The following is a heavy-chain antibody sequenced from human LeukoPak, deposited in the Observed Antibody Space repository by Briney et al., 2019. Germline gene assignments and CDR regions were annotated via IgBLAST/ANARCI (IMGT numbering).Heavy chain of an antibody. D-gene: IGHD6-13*01. CDR2: INHSGST. CDR3: ARGRAAAGTWYFDY. V-gene: IGHV4-34*01. J-gene: IGHJ4*02. Sequence: PSETLSLTCAVYGGSFSGYYWSWIRQPPRKGLEWIGEINHSGSTNYNPSLKSRVTISVDTPKNQFSLKLSSVTAADTAVYYCARGRAAAGTWYFDYWGQGTLVTVSS. CDR1: GGSFSGYY.